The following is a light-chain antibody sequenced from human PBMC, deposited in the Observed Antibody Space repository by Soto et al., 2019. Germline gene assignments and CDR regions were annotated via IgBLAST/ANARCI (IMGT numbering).Light chain of an antibody. CDR2: GAS. J-gene: IGKJ1*01. V-gene: IGKV3-15*01. Sequence: VVMTQSPATLSVSPGERATLSCRASQSISSNLAWYQQKPGQAPRLLIYGASTRATGIPARFSGGASGTEFTLTISSLQSEDFAVYYCQQYNYWPRTFGQGTKVDIK. CDR3: QQYNYWPRT. CDR1: QSISSN.